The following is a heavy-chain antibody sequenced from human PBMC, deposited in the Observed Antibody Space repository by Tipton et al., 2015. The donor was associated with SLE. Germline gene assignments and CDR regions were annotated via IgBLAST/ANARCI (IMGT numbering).Heavy chain of an antibody. Sequence: SLRLSCAASGFTFSSYSMNWVRQAPGKGLEYVSAISSNGGSTYYADSVKGRFTISRDNSKNTLYLQMSSLRAEDTAVYYCARDLITGTTGAFDIWGQGTMVTVSS. V-gene: IGHV3-64D*06. J-gene: IGHJ3*02. CDR1: GFTFSSYS. CDR3: ARDLITGTTGAFDI. CDR2: ISSNGGST. D-gene: IGHD1-7*01.